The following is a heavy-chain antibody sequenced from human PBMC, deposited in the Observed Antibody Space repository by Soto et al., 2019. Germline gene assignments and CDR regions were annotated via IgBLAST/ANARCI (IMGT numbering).Heavy chain of an antibody. Sequence: LRLSCAASGFTFSSYAMHWVRQAPGKGLEWVAVISYDGSNKYYADSVKGRFTISRDNSKNTLYLQMNSLRAEDTAVYYCASGRDGSAGYFDYSGQGTLVTGS. J-gene: IGHJ4*02. CDR3: ASGRDGSAGYFDY. CDR2: ISYDGSNK. D-gene: IGHD2-15*01. V-gene: IGHV3-30-3*01. CDR1: GFTFSSYA.